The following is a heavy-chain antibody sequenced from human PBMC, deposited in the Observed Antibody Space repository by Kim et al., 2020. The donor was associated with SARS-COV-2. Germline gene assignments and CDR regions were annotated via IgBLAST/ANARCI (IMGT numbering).Heavy chain of an antibody. V-gene: IGHV4-39*01. CDR3: ARSRMGQLGY. D-gene: IGHD1-26*01. Sequence: SETLSLTCTVSGGSISSSSYYWGWIRQPPGKGLEWIGSIYYSGSTYYNPSLKSRVTISVDTSKNQFSLKLSSVTAADTAVYYCARSRMGQLGYWGQGTLVTVSS. CDR1: GGSISSSSYY. J-gene: IGHJ4*02. CDR2: IYYSGST.